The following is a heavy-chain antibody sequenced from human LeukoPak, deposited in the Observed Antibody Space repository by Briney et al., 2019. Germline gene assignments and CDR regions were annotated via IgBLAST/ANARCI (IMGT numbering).Heavy chain of an antibody. J-gene: IGHJ6*03. CDR2: MNPNSGGT. D-gene: IGHD3-10*01. CDR1: GYTFTGYY. V-gene: IGHV1-2*02. CDR3: ARVRLVTMVRGVIHSYYYYYMDV. Sequence: ASVKVSCKASGYTFTGYYMHWVRQAPGQGLEWTGWMNPNSGGTNYAQKFQGRVTMTRDTSISTAYMELSRLRSDDTAVYYCARVRLVTMVRGVIHSYYYYYMDVWGKGTTVTISS.